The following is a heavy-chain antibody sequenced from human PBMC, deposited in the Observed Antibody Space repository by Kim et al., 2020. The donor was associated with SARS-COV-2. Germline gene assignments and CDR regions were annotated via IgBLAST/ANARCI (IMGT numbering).Heavy chain of an antibody. CDR1: GFIFNKYG. V-gene: IGHV3-30*02. J-gene: IGHJ4*01. D-gene: IGHD2-21*01. CDR2: IWYDGSYT. CDR3: SCARSIDYYY. Sequence: GGSLRLSCAASGFIFNKYGIHWVRQAPGKGLEWVAFIWYDGSYTYYADSVEGRFTISSYDSKNTVYPQLNILRVKDTAADDCSCARSIDYYYWGDGILV.